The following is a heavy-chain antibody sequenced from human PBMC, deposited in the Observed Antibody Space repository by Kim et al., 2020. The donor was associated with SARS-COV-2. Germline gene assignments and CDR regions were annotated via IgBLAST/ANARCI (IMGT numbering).Heavy chain of an antibody. CDR3: ARSPRGSGSYYYYYYGMDV. CDR2: IYYSGST. D-gene: IGHD1-26*01. CDR1: GGSISSYY. J-gene: IGHJ6*02. V-gene: IGHV4-59*13. Sequence: SETLSLTCTVSGGSISSYYWSWIRQPPGKGLEWIGYIYYSGSTNYNPSLKSRVTISVDTSKNQFSLKLSSVTAADTAVYYCARSPRGSGSYYYYYYGMDVWGQGTTVTVSS.